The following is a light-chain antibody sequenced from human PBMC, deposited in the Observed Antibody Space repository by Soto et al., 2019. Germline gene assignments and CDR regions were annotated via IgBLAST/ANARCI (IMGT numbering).Light chain of an antibody. V-gene: IGKV3-20*01. CDR1: QRVNSSY. Sequence: EIVLTQSPDTLYLSPGEGATLSCRASQRVNSSYLAWYQQKPGQAPRLLISGASDRATGVPARVSGSGSGTDFTLTISRLEPDDFAVYYCQQYVNSPVTFGQGTKLQIK. CDR3: QQYVNSPVT. CDR2: GAS. J-gene: IGKJ2*01.